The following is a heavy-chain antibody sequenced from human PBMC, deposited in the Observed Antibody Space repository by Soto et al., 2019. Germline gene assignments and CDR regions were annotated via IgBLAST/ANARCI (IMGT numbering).Heavy chain of an antibody. CDR3: ARGQRSTVTIDY. J-gene: IGHJ4*02. CDR2: INHSGST. CDR1: GGSFSGYY. D-gene: IGHD4-17*01. V-gene: IGHV4-34*01. Sequence: QVQLQQWGAGLLKPSETLSLTCAVYGGSFSGYYWSWIRQPPGKGLEWIGEINHSGSTNYNPSLKRRVTISVDTSKNQFSLKLSSVTAADTTVYYCARGQRSTVTIDYWGQGTLVTVSS.